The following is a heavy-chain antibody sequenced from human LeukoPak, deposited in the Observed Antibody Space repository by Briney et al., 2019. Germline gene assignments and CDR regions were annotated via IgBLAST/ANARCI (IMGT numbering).Heavy chain of an antibody. Sequence: GGSLRLSCAASGFTFSSYSMNWVRQAPGKGLEWVSAISGSGGSTYYADSVKGRFTISRDNSKNTLYLQMNSLRAEDTAVYYCARLRFGSGYYYYGMDVWGQGTTVTVSS. CDR3: ARLRFGSGYYYYGMDV. D-gene: IGHD1-14*01. J-gene: IGHJ6*02. CDR1: GFTFSSYS. V-gene: IGHV3-23*01. CDR2: ISGSGGST.